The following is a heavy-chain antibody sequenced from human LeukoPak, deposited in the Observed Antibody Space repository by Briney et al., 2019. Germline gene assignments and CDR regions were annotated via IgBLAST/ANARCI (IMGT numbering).Heavy chain of an antibody. CDR1: GGTFSSYA. J-gene: IGHJ4*02. Sequence: SVKVSCKASGGTFSSYAISWVRHAPGQGLEWMGGIIPIFGTANYAQKFQGRVTITADESTSTAYMELSSLRSEDTAVYYCARDKRYCSSTSCSYYFDYWGQGTLVTVSS. CDR2: IIPIFGTA. V-gene: IGHV1-69*13. CDR3: ARDKRYCSSTSCSYYFDY. D-gene: IGHD2-2*01.